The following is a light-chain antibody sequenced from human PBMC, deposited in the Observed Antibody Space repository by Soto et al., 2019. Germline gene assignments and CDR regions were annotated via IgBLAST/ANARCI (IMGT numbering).Light chain of an antibody. V-gene: IGKV1-27*01. Sequence: DIQMTQSPSSLSASVGDRVTMTFRARQGISHFVVWYQQKPGQVPKLLSYAASTLLPVVLSRFSGRGSGKEFTLTISSLQPEDFATYYWQSYHDASQFGQGAQV. CDR3: QSYHDASQ. CDR1: QGISHF. CDR2: AAS. J-gene: IGKJ1*01.